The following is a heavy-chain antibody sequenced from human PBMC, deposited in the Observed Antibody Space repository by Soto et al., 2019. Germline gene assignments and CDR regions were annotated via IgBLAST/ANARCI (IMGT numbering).Heavy chain of an antibody. CDR2: IFYSGST. Sequence: SETLSLTCTVSGGSISSSIYYGGWIRRPPGKGLEWIGSIFYSGSTYYNPSLKSRVTISVDTSKNQFSLKLSSVTAADTAVYYCARRGYCTNGVCYYGMDVWGQGTTVT. V-gene: IGHV4-39*07. D-gene: IGHD2-8*01. J-gene: IGHJ6*02. CDR1: GGSISSSIYY. CDR3: ARRGYCTNGVCYYGMDV.